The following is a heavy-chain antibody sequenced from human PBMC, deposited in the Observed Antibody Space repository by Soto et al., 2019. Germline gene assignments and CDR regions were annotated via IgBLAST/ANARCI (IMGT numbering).Heavy chain of an antibody. CDR2: ITATGGNT. J-gene: IGHJ3*02. D-gene: IGHD1-7*01. V-gene: IGHV3-23*01. Sequence: LRLSCAASGFTFSTYSMTWVRQAPGRGLEWVAHITATGGNTYYADSVRGRFTISRDTSGNTLYLQMNSLRAEDTALYYCAKCMQAYWNYDAHHIWGQGTMVTVSS. CDR3: AKCMQAYWNYDAHHI. CDR1: GFTFSTYS.